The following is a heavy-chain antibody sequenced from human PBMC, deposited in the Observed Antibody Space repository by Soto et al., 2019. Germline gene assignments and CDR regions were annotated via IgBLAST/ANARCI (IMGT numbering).Heavy chain of an antibody. D-gene: IGHD1-20*01. CDR1: GGTFSSYA. CDR2: IIPIFGTA. J-gene: IGHJ4*02. CDR3: ARVGMRTNRRGSYFDY. Sequence: GASVKVSCKASGGTFSSYAISWVRQAPGQGLEWMGGIIPIFGTANYAQKFQGRVTITADESTSTAYMELSSLRSEDTAVYYCARVGMRTNRRGSYFDYWGQGTLVTVSS. V-gene: IGHV1-69*13.